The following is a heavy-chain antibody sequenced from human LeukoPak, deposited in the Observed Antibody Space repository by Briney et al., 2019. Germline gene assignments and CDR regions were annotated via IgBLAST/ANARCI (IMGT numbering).Heavy chain of an antibody. CDR2: IYHSGST. V-gene: IGHV4-4*02. J-gene: IGHJ3*02. CDR3: ARGKYSGSYPDAFDI. D-gene: IGHD1-26*01. CDR1: GGSISSSNW. Sequence: SSETLSLTCAVSGGSISSSNWWSWVRQPPGKGLEWIGEIYHSGSTNYNPSLKSRVTISVDKSKNQFSLKLSSVTAADTAVYYCARGKYSGSYPDAFDIWGQGTMVTVSS.